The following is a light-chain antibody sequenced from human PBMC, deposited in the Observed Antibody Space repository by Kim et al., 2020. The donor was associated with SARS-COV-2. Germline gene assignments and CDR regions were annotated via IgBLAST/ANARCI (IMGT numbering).Light chain of an antibody. V-gene: IGLV3-12*01. CDR2: SVS. Sequence: ASAQMARITCGVNNIGSYAVHWYQQKPGQDPVLVIYSVSNRPSGIPERFSGSNPGNTTTLTFSRIEAGDETYYYCQVWDSSSDHVVFGGGTQLTVL. CDR3: QVWDSSSDHVV. J-gene: IGLJ2*01. CDR1: NIGSYA.